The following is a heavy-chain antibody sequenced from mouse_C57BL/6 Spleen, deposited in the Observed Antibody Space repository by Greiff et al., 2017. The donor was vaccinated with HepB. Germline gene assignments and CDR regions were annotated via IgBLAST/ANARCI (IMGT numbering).Heavy chain of an antibody. CDR1: GFTFSSYG. Sequence: EVQLVESGGDLVKPGGSLKLSCAASGFTFSSYGMSWVRQTPDKRLEWVATISSGGSYTYYPDSVKGRFTISRDNAKNTLYLQMSSLKSEDTAMYYCARQNYDYEDYAMDYWGQGTSVTVSS. CDR3: ARQNYDYEDYAMDY. D-gene: IGHD2-4*01. CDR2: ISSGGSYT. V-gene: IGHV5-6*01. J-gene: IGHJ4*01.